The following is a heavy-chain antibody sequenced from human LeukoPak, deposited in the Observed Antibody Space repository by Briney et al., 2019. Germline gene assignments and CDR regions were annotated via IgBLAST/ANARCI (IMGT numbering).Heavy chain of an antibody. CDR3: AKEVRYGDCPFDY. J-gene: IGHJ4*02. CDR1: GFTFSSYG. D-gene: IGHD4-17*01. Sequence: GGSLRLSCAATGFTFSSYGMSWVRQAPGKGLEWVSAISGSGGSTYYADSVKGRFTISRDNSKNTLYLQMNSLRAEDTAVYYCAKEVRYGDCPFDYWGQGTLVTVSS. V-gene: IGHV3-23*01. CDR2: ISGSGGST.